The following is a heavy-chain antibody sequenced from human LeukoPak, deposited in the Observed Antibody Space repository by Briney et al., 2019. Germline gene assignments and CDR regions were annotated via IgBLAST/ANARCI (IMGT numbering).Heavy chain of an antibody. CDR3: ARPDSGTYVARAFDI. V-gene: IGHV4-39*01. D-gene: IGHD1-26*01. CDR2: IYYSGST. Sequence: SETLSLTCTVSGGSISSSNYYWGWFRQPPGKGLEWIGSIYYSGSTYYTPSLKSRATISVDTFKNQFSLKLRSVTAADTAVYYCARPDSGTYVARAFDIWGQGTLVSVSS. J-gene: IGHJ3*02. CDR1: GGSISSSNYY.